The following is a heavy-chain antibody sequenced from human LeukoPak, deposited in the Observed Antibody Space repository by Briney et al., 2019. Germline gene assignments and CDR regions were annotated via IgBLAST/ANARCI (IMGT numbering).Heavy chain of an antibody. Sequence: ASVKVSCKASGYTFTRHHMHWVRQAPGQGLEWIGIIKPSDGDTTYAQKLEGRVTMTRDTSTSTVYMELRGLKSVDTAVYYCARGDYYGSGSYHHYFDYWGQGTLVTVSS. CDR3: ARGDYYGSGSYHHYFDY. CDR1: GYTFTRHH. D-gene: IGHD3-10*01. J-gene: IGHJ4*02. V-gene: IGHV1-46*04. CDR2: IKPSDGDT.